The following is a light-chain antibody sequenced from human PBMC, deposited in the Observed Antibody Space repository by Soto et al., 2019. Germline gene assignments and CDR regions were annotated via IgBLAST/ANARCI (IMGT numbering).Light chain of an antibody. CDR3: CSYAGSYTVV. J-gene: IGLJ2*01. CDR1: SSDVGGYNY. CDR2: DVN. V-gene: IGLV2-11*01. Sequence: QSALTQPRSVSGSPGQSVTISCTGTSSDVGGYNYVSWYQQHPGKAPKLMIYDVNKRPSGVPDRFSGSRSGNTASLTISGLQADDEADYYCCSYAGSYTVVFGGGTKVTVL.